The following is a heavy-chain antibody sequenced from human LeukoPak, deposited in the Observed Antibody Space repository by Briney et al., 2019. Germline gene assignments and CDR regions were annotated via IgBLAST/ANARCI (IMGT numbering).Heavy chain of an antibody. CDR1: EFTFSSYD. J-gene: IGHJ4*02. CDR2: ISHSGGAT. V-gene: IGHV3-23*01. Sequence: GGSLRLSCAASEFTFSSYDMSWVRQAPGKGLEWVSAISHSGGATYYADSVEGRFTISRDNSKNTLYLQMNSLRAEDTAVYYCAKEYVRKEIVVTAIVYDYWGQGTLVTVSS. CDR3: AKEYVRKEIVVTAIVYDY. D-gene: IGHD2-21*02.